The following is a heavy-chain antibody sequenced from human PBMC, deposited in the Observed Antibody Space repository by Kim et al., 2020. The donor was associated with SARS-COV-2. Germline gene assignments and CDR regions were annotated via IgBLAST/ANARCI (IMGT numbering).Heavy chain of an antibody. D-gene: IGHD3-10*01. CDR2: MNPNSGNT. V-gene: IGHV1-8*01. CDR1: GYTFTSYD. J-gene: IGHJ4*02. Sequence: ASVKVSCKASGYTFTSYDINWVRQATGQGLEWMGWMNPNSGNTGYAQKFQGRVTMTRNTSISTAYMELSSLRSEDTAVYYCARGLGYYYGSGTIPFDYWGQGTLVTVSS. CDR3: ARGLGYYYGSGTIPFDY.